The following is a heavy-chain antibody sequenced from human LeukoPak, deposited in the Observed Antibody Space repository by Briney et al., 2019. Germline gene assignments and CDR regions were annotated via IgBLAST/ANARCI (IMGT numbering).Heavy chain of an antibody. V-gene: IGHV3-23*01. D-gene: IGHD5-18*01. CDR2: ISNSGGST. Sequence: GGSLRLSCAASGFTFSSYAMSWVRQAPGKGLEWVSTISNSGGSTRYADSVKGRFTISRDNSKNTLFLQMNSLRAEDSAAYYCAKDAQGARADTGIFDFWGQEILVTVSS. J-gene: IGHJ4*02. CDR3: AKDAQGARADTGIFDF. CDR1: GFTFSSYA.